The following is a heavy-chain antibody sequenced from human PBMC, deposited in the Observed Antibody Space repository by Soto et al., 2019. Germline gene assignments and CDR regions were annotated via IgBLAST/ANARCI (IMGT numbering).Heavy chain of an antibody. D-gene: IGHD6-13*01. Sequence: QPGGSLRVSCVASGVTLSYYGVHWVRQSPGKGLEWVALIWNHGNTAYHADSVKGRFTVSRDNSRNTVYLQMNSLRAEDTAVYYCARLPYSTLLGGLDPWGRGTLVTVSS. V-gene: IGHV3-33*01. CDR3: ARLPYSTLLGGLDP. CDR1: GVTLSYYG. J-gene: IGHJ5*02. CDR2: IWNHGNTA.